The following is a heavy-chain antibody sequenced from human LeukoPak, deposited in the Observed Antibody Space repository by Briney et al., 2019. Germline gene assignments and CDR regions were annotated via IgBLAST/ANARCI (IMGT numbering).Heavy chain of an antibody. CDR1: GFTFSTYG. J-gene: IGHJ4*02. CDR3: ANHRSAFEF. V-gene: IGHV3-23*01. Sequence: GGSLRLSCDASGFTFSTYGMSWVRQSPGKGLEWVSGISGSATGHITNYADSVKGRFTISRDNYKNTLYLQMNSLRVEDTAVYYCANHRSAFEFWGQGTLVTVSS. CDR2: ISGSATGHIT. D-gene: IGHD3-10*01.